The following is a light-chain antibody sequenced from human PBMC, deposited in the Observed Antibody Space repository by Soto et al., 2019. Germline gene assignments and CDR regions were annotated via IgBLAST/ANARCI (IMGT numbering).Light chain of an antibody. V-gene: IGLV1-44*01. CDR1: SSNIGCNT. J-gene: IGLJ3*02. Sequence: QSVLTQPPSASGTPGQRVTISCSGSSSNIGCNTVNWYQQLPGTAPKLLIYSNNQRPSGVPDRFSGSKSGTSASLAISGLQSEDEADYYCAAWDDNLNALVFGGGTKLTVL. CDR2: SNN. CDR3: AAWDDNLNALV.